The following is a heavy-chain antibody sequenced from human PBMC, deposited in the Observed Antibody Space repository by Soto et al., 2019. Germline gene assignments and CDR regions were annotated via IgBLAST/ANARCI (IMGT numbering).Heavy chain of an antibody. CDR2: ISAYNGNT. V-gene: IGHV1-18*04. D-gene: IGHD3-10*01. CDR1: GYSFTSYG. J-gene: IGHJ3*02. Sequence: ASVKVSCKASGYSFTSYGISWVRQAPGQGLEWMGWISAYNGNTNYAQKFQGRVTMTRDTSISTAYMELSRLRSDDTAVYYCARPYYYAFDIYGQGTMVTVSS. CDR3: ARPYYYAFDI.